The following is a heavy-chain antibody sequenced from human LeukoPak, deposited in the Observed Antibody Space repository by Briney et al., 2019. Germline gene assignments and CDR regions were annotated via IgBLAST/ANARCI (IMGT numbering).Heavy chain of an antibody. CDR2: MSGDDGNT. J-gene: IGHJ3*02. CDR1: GFTFSNYA. Sequence: PGGSLRLSCAASGFTFSNYAMSWVRQAPGKGLEWVSTMSGDDGNTYCADSVKGRFTISRDNAKNSLYLQMNSLRVEDTALYYCARVRSVGGNPHAFNIWGQGTMVTVSS. D-gene: IGHD4-23*01. V-gene: IGHV3-23*01. CDR3: ARVRSVGGNPHAFNI.